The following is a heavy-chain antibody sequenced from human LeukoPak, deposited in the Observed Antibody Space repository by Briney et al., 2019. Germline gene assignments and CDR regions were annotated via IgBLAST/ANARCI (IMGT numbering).Heavy chain of an antibody. Sequence: GGSLILSCAASGFTLSSYSMNWVRQAPGKGLEWVSSISTSSSYIYHADSVKGRFTISRDNAKNSLYLQMNSLRAEDTAVYYCARDRGETYDFWSGSPPNWFDPWGQGTLVTVSS. CDR1: GFTLSSYS. J-gene: IGHJ5*02. D-gene: IGHD3-3*01. CDR2: ISTSSSYI. CDR3: ARDRGETYDFWSGSPPNWFDP. V-gene: IGHV3-21*01.